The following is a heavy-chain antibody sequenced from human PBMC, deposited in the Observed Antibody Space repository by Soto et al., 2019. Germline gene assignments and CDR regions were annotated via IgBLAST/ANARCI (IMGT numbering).Heavy chain of an antibody. Sequence: GGSLRLSCAASGFTFSSYAMHWVRQAPGKGLEWVAVISYDGSNKYYADSVKGRFTISRYNSKNTLYLQMNSLRAEDTAVYYCARAAPYFDYWGQGTLVTVSS. V-gene: IGHV3-30-3*01. D-gene: IGHD6-13*01. CDR1: GFTFSSYA. CDR3: ARAAPYFDY. CDR2: ISYDGSNK. J-gene: IGHJ4*02.